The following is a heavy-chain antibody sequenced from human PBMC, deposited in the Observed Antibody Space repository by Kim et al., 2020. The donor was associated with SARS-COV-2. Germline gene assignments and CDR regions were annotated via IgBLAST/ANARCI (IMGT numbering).Heavy chain of an antibody. V-gene: IGHV1-46*01. CDR3: ARDVVGAVAGHSQYYFDY. D-gene: IGHD6-19*01. J-gene: IGHJ4*02. Sequence: QGRVTRTRDTSTSTVYMELSSLRSEDTAVYYCARDVVGAVAGHSQYYFDYWGQGTLVTVSS.